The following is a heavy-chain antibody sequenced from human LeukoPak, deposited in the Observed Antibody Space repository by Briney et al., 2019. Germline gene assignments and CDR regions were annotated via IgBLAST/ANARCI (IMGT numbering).Heavy chain of an antibody. D-gene: IGHD2-21*01. J-gene: IGHJ4*02. CDR1: GFTFSSYA. Sequence: GGSLRLSCAASGFTFSSYAMTWVRQAPGKGLEWVSSISGSGGSTYYADSVKGRFTISRDNSKNTLYLQMNSLRAEDTAIYYCARDLRVISFDNWGQGTLVSVSS. CDR2: ISGSGGST. V-gene: IGHV3-23*01. CDR3: ARDLRVISFDN.